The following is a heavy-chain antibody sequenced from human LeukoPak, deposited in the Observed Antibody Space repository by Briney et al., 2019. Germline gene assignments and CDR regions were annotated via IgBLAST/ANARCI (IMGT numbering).Heavy chain of an antibody. D-gene: IGHD5-18*01. Sequence: GGSLRLSCAASRFTFSNYWMSWVRQAPGKGLEWVAVISSDGSYKYYADSVKGRFTISRDNSKNTLYLQMNSLIPEDTAVYYCARQYISGQWYFDYWGQGTLVTVSS. CDR1: RFTFSNYW. CDR2: ISSDGSYK. J-gene: IGHJ4*02. V-gene: IGHV3-30*03. CDR3: ARQYISGQWYFDY.